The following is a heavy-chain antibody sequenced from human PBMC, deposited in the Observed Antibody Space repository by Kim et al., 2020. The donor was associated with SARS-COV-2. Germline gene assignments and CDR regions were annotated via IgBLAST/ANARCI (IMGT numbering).Heavy chain of an antibody. D-gene: IGHD2-21*02. J-gene: IGHJ2*01. CDR2: IYPRDSDT. CDR1: GYSFTSYW. Sequence: GESLKISCKGSGYSFTSYWIAWVRQMPGKGLEWMGVIYPRDSDTRYSPSFQGQVTISADKSISTAYLQWSSLKASDTAMYYCARRLSTTEYFDLWGRGTLLTVSS. V-gene: IGHV5-51*01. CDR3: ARRLSTTEYFDL.